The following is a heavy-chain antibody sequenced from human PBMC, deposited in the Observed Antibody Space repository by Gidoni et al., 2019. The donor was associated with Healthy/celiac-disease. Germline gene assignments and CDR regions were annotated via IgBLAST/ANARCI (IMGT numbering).Heavy chain of an antibody. CDR3: AREYSSSLSAFDI. D-gene: IGHD6-6*01. Sequence: EVQLVESGGGLVKPGGSLRLSCPASGCTFSSYSMTWVRQAPGKGLEWVSSISSSSSYIYYADSVKGRFTISRDNAKNSLYLQMNSLRAEDTAVYYCAREYSSSLSAFDIWGQGTMVTVSS. CDR2: ISSSSSYI. J-gene: IGHJ3*02. V-gene: IGHV3-21*01. CDR1: GCTFSSYS.